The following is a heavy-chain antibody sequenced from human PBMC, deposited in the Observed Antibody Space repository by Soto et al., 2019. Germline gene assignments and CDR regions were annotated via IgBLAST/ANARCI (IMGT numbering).Heavy chain of an antibody. CDR1: GYTFTSYG. D-gene: IGHD3-10*01. CDR2: ISAYNGNT. Sequence: QVQLVQSGAEVKKPGASVKVSCKASGYTFTSYGISWVRQAPGQGLEWMGWISAYNGNTNYAQKLQGRVTMTTDTSTSTAYMELGTLRSADTAVYYCGRAGAYGSGGGSAFDIWGQGTMVTVSS. V-gene: IGHV1-18*01. J-gene: IGHJ3*02. CDR3: GRAGAYGSGGGSAFDI.